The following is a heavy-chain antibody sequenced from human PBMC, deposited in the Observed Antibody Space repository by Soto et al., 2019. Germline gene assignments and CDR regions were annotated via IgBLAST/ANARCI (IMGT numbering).Heavy chain of an antibody. CDR2: INSDGSST. V-gene: IGHV3-74*01. J-gene: IGHJ4*02. CDR3: TRVYSSSYHYFDY. CDR1: GFTFSSYW. D-gene: IGHD6-13*01. Sequence: GGSLRLSCAASGFTFSSYWMHWVRQAPGKGLVWVSRINSDGSSTSYADSVKGRFTISRDNAKNTLYLQMNSLRAEDTAVYYCTRVYSSSYHYFDYWGQGTLVTVSS.